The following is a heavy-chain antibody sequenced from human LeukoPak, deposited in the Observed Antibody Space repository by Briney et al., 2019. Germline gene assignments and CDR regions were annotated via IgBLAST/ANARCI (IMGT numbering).Heavy chain of an antibody. CDR1: GGSFSGYY. CDR2: INHSGST. Sequence: SETLSLTCAVYGGSFSGYYWSWISQPPGKGLEWIGEINHSGSTNYNPSLKSRVTISVDTSKNQFSLKLSSVTAADTAVYYCARARGRWELLPFDYWGQGTLVTVSS. D-gene: IGHD1-26*01. J-gene: IGHJ4*02. CDR3: ARARGRWELLPFDY. V-gene: IGHV4-34*01.